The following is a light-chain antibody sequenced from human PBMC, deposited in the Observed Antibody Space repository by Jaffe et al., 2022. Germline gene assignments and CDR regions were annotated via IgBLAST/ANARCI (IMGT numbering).Light chain of an antibody. V-gene: IGKV3-11*01. J-gene: IGKJ4*01. CDR3: QQRSKGLT. CDR1: QSVSSY. CDR2: DAS. Sequence: EIVLTQSPATLSLSPGERATLSCRASQSVSSYLAWYQQKPGQAPRLLIYDASNRATGIPARFSGSGSGTDFTLTISSLEPEDFAVYYCQQRSKGLTFGGGTKVEIK.